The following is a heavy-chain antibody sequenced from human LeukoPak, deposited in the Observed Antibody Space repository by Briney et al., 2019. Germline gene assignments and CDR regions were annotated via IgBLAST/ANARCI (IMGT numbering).Heavy chain of an antibody. D-gene: IGHD1-26*01. CDR1: GFTFSSYA. CDR3: ARITGATGAFDI. Sequence: HPGGSLRLSCAASGFTFSSYAMHWVRQAPGKGLEWVAVISYDGSNKYYADSVKGRFTISRDNSKNTLYLRMNSLRAEDTAVYYCARITGATGAFDIWGQGTMVTVSS. V-gene: IGHV3-30-3*01. CDR2: ISYDGSNK. J-gene: IGHJ3*02.